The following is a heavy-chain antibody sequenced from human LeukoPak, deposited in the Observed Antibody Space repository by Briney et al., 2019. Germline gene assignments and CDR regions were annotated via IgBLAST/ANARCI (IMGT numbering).Heavy chain of an antibody. V-gene: IGHV1-69*13. J-gene: IGHJ3*02. CDR2: IIPIFGTA. CDR3: ARYELWSGYPTDAFDI. Sequence: SVKVSCKASGGTFSSYAISWVRQAPGQGLEWMGGIIPIFGTANYAQKFQGRVTITADESTSTAYMELSSLRSEDTAVYYCARYELWSGYPTDAFDIWGQGTMVTVSS. D-gene: IGHD3-3*01. CDR1: GGTFSSYA.